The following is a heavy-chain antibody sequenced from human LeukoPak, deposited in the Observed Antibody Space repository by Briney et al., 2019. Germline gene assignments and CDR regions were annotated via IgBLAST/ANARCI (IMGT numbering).Heavy chain of an antibody. CDR3: ARAPHRSSGYYRAGDAYYYYYYMDV. D-gene: IGHD3-22*01. Sequence: ASVKVSCKASGYTFTSYGISWVRQAPGQGLEWMGGIIPIFGTANYAQKFQGRVTITADESTSTAYMELSSLRSEDTAVYYCARAPHRSSGYYRAGDAYYYYYYMDVWGKGTTVTVSS. CDR1: GYTFTSYG. CDR2: IIPIFGTA. J-gene: IGHJ6*03. V-gene: IGHV1-69*13.